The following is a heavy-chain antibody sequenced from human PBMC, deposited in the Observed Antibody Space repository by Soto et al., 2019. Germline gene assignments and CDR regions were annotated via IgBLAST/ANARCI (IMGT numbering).Heavy chain of an antibody. CDR2: INHSGST. V-gene: IGHV4-34*01. CDR1: GGSFSGYY. J-gene: IGHJ4*02. D-gene: IGHD3-22*01. Sequence: SETLSLTCAVYGGSFSGYYWSWIRQPPGKGLEWIGEINHSGSTNYNPSLKSRVTISVDTSKNQFSLKLSSVTAADTAVYYCASLKKYYDSSGYRDYWGQGTLVTVSS. CDR3: ASLKKYYDSSGYRDY.